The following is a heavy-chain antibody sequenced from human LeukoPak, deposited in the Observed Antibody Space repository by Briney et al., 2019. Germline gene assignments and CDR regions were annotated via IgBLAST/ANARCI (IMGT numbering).Heavy chain of an antibody. Sequence: GGSLRLSCTASGFTFSDSAMHWVRQASGKGLEWVGRIRNKAKSYATAYAESVKGRFTISRDDSKNTAYLQMNSLKTEDTAVYYCTHYYDSSGYYGAFDIWGQGTMVTVSS. CDR3: THYYDSSGYYGAFDI. J-gene: IGHJ3*02. V-gene: IGHV3-73*01. CDR1: GFTFSDSA. D-gene: IGHD3-22*01. CDR2: IRNKAKSYAT.